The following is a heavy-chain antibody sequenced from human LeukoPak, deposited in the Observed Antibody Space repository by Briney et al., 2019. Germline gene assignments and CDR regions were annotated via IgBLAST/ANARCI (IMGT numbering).Heavy chain of an antibody. CDR1: GGSISSSSYS. V-gene: IGHV4-39*07. J-gene: IGHJ4*02. Sequence: SETLSLTCTVSGGSISSSSYSWVWIRQPPGKGLEWIGSIYYSGSTYYNPSLKSRVTTSVDTSKNQFSLKLSSVTAADTAVYYCARRRGNRSYYGSGSYSVLPYYFDYWGQGTLVTVSS. CDR2: IYYSGST. D-gene: IGHD3-10*01. CDR3: ARRRGNRSYYGSGSYSVLPYYFDY.